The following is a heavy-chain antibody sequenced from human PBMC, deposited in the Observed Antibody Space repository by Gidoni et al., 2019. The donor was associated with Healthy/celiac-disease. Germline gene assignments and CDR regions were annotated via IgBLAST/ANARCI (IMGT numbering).Heavy chain of an antibody. CDR2: ISGRGGST. J-gene: IGHJ6*02. D-gene: IGHD4-17*01. V-gene: IGHV3-23*01. Sequence: EVQLLASGGGLVQPGGSLRLSRAASGFTFRSYAMRWVRQAPGKGLECVSAISGRGGSTYYADSVKGRFTISRDNSKNTLYLQMNSLRAEDTAVYYCARNYGDYLFDYYGMDVWGQGTTVTVSS. CDR1: GFTFRSYA. CDR3: ARNYGDYLFDYYGMDV.